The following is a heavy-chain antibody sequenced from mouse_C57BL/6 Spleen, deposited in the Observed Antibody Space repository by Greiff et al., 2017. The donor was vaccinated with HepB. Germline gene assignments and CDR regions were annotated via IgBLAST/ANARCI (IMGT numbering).Heavy chain of an antibody. Sequence: QVQLQQSGPELVKPGASVKISCKASGYAFSSSWMNWVKQRPGKGLEWIGRIYPGDGDTNYNGKFKGKATLTADKSSSTAYMQLSSLTSEDSAVYFCARRALLRSFDYWGQGTTLTVSS. CDR2: IYPGDGDT. J-gene: IGHJ2*01. V-gene: IGHV1-82*01. D-gene: IGHD1-1*01. CDR1: GYAFSSSW. CDR3: ARRALLRSFDY.